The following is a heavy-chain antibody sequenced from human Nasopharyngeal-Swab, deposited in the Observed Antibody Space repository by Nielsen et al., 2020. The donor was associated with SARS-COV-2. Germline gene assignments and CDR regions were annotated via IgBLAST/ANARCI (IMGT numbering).Heavy chain of an antibody. CDR3: AREGRQLVLDYYGMDV. V-gene: IGHV1-8*01. Sequence: ASVKVSCKASGYTFTSYDINWVRQATGQGLEWMGWMNPNSGNTGYAQKFQGRVTMTRNTSISTAYMELSSLRSEDTAVYYCAREGRQLVLDYYGMDVWGQGTTVTVSS. CDR1: GYTFTSYD. CDR2: MNPNSGNT. D-gene: IGHD6-13*01. J-gene: IGHJ6*02.